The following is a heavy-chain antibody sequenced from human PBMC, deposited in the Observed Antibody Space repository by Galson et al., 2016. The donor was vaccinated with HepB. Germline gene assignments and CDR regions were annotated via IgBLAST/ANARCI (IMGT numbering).Heavy chain of an antibody. CDR2: SRNKVNSYTT. J-gene: IGHJ3*02. V-gene: IGHV3-72*01. Sequence: SLRLSCAASGFTFSDHFMDWVRQAPGKGLEWVGRSRNKVNSYTTEYAASVNGRFTMSRDDSKNSLYLQMNSLKTEDTAMYYCARGRLYDAFDIWGRGTMVTVSS. CDR1: GFTFSDHF. CDR3: ARGRLYDAFDI.